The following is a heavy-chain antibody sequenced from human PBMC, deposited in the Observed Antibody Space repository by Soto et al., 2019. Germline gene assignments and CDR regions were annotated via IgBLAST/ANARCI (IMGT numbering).Heavy chain of an antibody. CDR1: GGSFSGYY. CDR2: INHSGST. Sequence: SETLSLTCAVYGGSFSGYYWSWIRQPPGKGLEWIGEINHSGSTNYNPSLKSRVTISVDTSKNQFSLKLSSVTAADTAVYYCARGGPHRSSWYNYYYYYGMDVWGQGTTVTVSS. V-gene: IGHV4-34*01. J-gene: IGHJ6*02. D-gene: IGHD6-13*01. CDR3: ARGGPHRSSWYNYYYYYGMDV.